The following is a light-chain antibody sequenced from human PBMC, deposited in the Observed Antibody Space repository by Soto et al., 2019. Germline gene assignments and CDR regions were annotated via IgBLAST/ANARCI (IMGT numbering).Light chain of an antibody. CDR1: QSVSGY. CDR2: DVS. Sequence: EIVLTQSPATLSLSPGERATLFCSASQSVSGYLAWYQQKPGQAPRLVIHDVSRRAPDIPARFSGRGSGTDFTLTISSLEPEDFAVYYCHQRSDWPIPFGQGTKLQ. J-gene: IGKJ2*01. V-gene: IGKV3-11*01. CDR3: HQRSDWPIP.